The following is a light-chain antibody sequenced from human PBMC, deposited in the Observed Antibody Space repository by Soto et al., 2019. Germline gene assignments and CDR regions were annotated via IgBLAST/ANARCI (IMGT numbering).Light chain of an antibody. V-gene: IGLV2-11*01. CDR3: CSYAANYTFV. Sequence: QSVLTQPRSVSGSPGQSVTISCTGTSSNVGGYNYVSWYQQHPGKAPKLMIYDVSKRPSGVPDRFSGSKSGNTASLTISGLQAEDEADYYCCSYAANYTFVFGTGTKVTV. J-gene: IGLJ1*01. CDR2: DVS. CDR1: SSNVGGYNY.